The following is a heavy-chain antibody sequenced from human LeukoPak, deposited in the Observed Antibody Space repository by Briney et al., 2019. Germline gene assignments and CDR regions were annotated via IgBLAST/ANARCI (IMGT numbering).Heavy chain of an antibody. J-gene: IGHJ4*02. Sequence: SSETLSLTCAVYGGSFSGYYWSWIRQPPGKGLEWIGEINHSGSTNYNPSLKSRVTISVDTSKNQFSLKLSSVTAADTAVYYCARHQDFHYWGQGTLVTVSS. CDR2: INHSGST. CDR1: GGSFSGYY. CDR3: ARHQDFHY. V-gene: IGHV4-34*01.